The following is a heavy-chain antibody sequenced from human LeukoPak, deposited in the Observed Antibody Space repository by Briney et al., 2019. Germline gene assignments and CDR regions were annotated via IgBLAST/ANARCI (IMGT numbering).Heavy chain of an antibody. CDR3: ATGFFETGGWNHYYYYMDV. V-gene: IGHV1-69*06. J-gene: IGHJ6*03. CDR1: GYTFTSHY. Sequence: GASVKVSCKASGYTFTSHYMHWVRQAPGQGLEWMGAIIPVFGKTDYGQNFQGRVTITADKSTRTAYMEMSSLRSEDTAVYYCATGFFETGGWNHYYYYMDVWGKGTTVNVSS. CDR2: IIPVFGKT. D-gene: IGHD2-8*02.